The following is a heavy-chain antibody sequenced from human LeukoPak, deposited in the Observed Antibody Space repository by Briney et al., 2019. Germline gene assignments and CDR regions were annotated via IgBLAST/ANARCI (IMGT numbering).Heavy chain of an antibody. CDR3: AGAQSRIAAAVFAAFDI. CDR1: GFTFSSYS. V-gene: IGHV3-48*04. Sequence: PGGSLRLSCAASGFTFSSYSMNWVRQAPGKGLEWVSYISSSSSTIYYADSVKGRFTISRDNAKNSLYLQMNSLRAEDTAVYYCAGAQSRIAAAVFAAFDIWGQGTMVTVSS. D-gene: IGHD6-13*01. CDR2: ISSSSSTI. J-gene: IGHJ3*02.